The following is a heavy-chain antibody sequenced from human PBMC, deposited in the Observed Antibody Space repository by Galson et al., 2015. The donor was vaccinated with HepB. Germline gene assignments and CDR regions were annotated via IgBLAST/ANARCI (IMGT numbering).Heavy chain of an antibody. CDR3: AKGGFGDYDHYLDY. V-gene: IGHV3-23*01. Sequence: SLRLSCAASGFTFSSYAMSWVRQAPGKGLQWVSTISGSGASAYYADSVKGRFTISRDNSQNTLYLQLNSLRAEDTAVYYCAKGGFGDYDHYLDYWGQGTLVTVSS. CDR2: ISGSGASA. CDR1: GFTFSSYA. D-gene: IGHD4-17*01. J-gene: IGHJ4*02.